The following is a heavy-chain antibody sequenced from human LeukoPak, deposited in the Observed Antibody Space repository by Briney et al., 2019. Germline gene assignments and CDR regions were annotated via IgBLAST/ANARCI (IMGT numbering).Heavy chain of an antibody. Sequence: GGSLRLSCAASGFTFSSYAMSWVRQAPGKGLEWVANIKEDGTETYYVDSVKGRFTISRDNAKNSLYLQMNSLRVEDTAVYYCAKEGRSLQTYWGQGTLVTVSS. CDR3: AKEGRSLQTY. V-gene: IGHV3-7*03. J-gene: IGHJ4*02. CDR1: GFTFSSYA. D-gene: IGHD5-24*01. CDR2: IKEDGTET.